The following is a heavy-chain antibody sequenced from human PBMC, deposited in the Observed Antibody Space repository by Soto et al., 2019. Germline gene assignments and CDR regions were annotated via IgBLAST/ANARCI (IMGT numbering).Heavy chain of an antibody. V-gene: IGHV6-1*01. CDR3: ARDRGAEQYYYYYGMDV. CDR1: GDSVSSNSAA. J-gene: IGHJ6*02. Sequence: SQTLSLTCAISGDSVSSNSAAWNWIRQSPSRGLEWLGRTYYRSKWYNDYAVSVKSRITINPDTSKNQFSLQLNSVTPEDTAVYYCARDRGAEQYYYYYGMDVWGQGTTVTVSS. D-gene: IGHD1-26*01. CDR2: TYYRSKWYN.